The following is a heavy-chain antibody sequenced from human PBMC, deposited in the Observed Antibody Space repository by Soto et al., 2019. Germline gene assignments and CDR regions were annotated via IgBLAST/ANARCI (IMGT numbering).Heavy chain of an antibody. D-gene: IGHD3-3*01. Sequence: GGSLRLSCAASGFTFSSYGMHWVRQAPGKGLEWVAVIWYDGSNKYYADPVKGRFTISRDNSKNTLYLQMNSLRAEDTAVYYCARDLWRQPFDYWGQGTLVTVSS. CDR1: GFTFSSYG. V-gene: IGHV3-33*01. CDR3: ARDLWRQPFDY. CDR2: IWYDGSNK. J-gene: IGHJ4*02.